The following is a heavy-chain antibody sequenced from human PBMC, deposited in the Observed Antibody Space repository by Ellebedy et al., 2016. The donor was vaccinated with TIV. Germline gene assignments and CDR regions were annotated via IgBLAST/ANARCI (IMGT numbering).Heavy chain of an antibody. CDR2: IYQDGSEM. Sequence: PGGSLRLSCAASGFSFRSYWMTWVRQGPGKGLEWVANIYQDGSEMYYADSVKGRFTISRDNGKSSLYLQMDSLKAEDTAVYFCARRGSYGDYAVQINSWLDPWGQGTLVTVSS. D-gene: IGHD4-17*01. J-gene: IGHJ5*02. V-gene: IGHV3-7*01. CDR1: GFSFRSYW. CDR3: ARRGSYGDYAVQINSWLDP.